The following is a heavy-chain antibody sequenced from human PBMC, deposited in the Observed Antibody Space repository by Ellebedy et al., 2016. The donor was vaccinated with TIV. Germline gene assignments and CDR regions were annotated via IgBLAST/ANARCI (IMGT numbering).Heavy chain of an antibody. V-gene: IGHV1-8*03. CDR3: ARAWGLDY. CDR1: GYTFNRYD. CDR2: MNPTSGNT. D-gene: IGHD7-27*01. J-gene: IGHJ4*02. Sequence: AASVKVSCKTSGYTFNRYDIHWVRQDTGQGLEWMGWMNPTSGNTGYAQKLQGRLTVTRNTSITTAYIELTSLRPDDTDVYYCARAWGLDYWGQGTLITVSS.